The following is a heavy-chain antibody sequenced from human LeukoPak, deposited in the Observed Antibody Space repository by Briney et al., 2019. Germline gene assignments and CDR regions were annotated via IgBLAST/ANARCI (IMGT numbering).Heavy chain of an antibody. CDR1: GVSMSAYQ. CDR3: GTSNDAKIAPFDH. D-gene: IGHD2-21*01. J-gene: IGHJ4*02. Sequence: PSETLSLTCTVSGVSMSAYQWSWVRQSPGKGLEWIGCINTKGETSYNPSLKSRVTTSVDTSKSQFSLRLTSVTAADTAVYYCGTSNDAKIAPFDHWGQGAPVTVSS. CDR2: INTKGET. V-gene: IGHV4-4*09.